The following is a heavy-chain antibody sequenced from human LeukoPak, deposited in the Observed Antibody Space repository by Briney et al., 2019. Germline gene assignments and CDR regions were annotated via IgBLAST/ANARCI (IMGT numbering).Heavy chain of an antibody. J-gene: IGHJ5*02. CDR3: ARANFGVVIGFDR. V-gene: IGHV1-46*01. CDR2: INPSGGST. D-gene: IGHD3-3*01. Sequence: ASVTVSCKASGYTFTSYYMHWVRQAPGQGLEWMGIINPSGGSTNYAQKFQGRVTMTRDTSTSTVYMELSSLRSEDTAVYYCARANFGVVIGFDRWGQGTLVTVSS. CDR1: GYTFTSYY.